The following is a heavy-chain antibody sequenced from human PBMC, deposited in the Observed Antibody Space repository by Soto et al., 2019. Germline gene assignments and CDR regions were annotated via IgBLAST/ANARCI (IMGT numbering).Heavy chain of an antibody. V-gene: IGHV4-34*01. CDR1: GGSISSYY. CDR2: INHSGST. D-gene: IGHD2-8*02. CDR3: ARDKITGLFDY. Sequence: SETLFLTCNVSGGSISSYYWSWIRQPPGKGLEWIGEINHSGSTNYNPSLKSRVTISVDTSKNQFSLKLTSVTAADTAVYYCARDKITGLFDYWGQGTLVTVSS. J-gene: IGHJ4*02.